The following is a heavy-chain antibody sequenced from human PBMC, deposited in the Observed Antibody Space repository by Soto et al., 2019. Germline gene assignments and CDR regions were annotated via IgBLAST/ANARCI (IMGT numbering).Heavy chain of an antibody. CDR2: INHSGST. Sequence: SETLSLTCAVYGGSFSGYYWSWIRQPPGKGLEWIGEINHSGSTNYNPSLKSRVTISVDTSKNQFSLKLSSVTAADTAVYYCARLVPVDIVATTFFDYWGQGTLVTVSS. V-gene: IGHV4-34*01. CDR3: ARLVPVDIVATTFFDY. D-gene: IGHD5-12*01. J-gene: IGHJ4*02. CDR1: GGSFSGYY.